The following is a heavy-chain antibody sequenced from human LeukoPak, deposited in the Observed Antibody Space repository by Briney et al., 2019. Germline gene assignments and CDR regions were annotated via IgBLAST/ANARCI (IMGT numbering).Heavy chain of an antibody. J-gene: IGHJ1*01. CDR3: AREGSGPRVFQH. D-gene: IGHD6-19*01. CDR1: GFGFSNQA. Sequence: GGSLRLSCVVSGFGFSNQAMSWVRQAPGKGLEWVSGISGGGGATYSADSVKGRFTISRDNSKNTLYLQMNSLRAEDTAVYYCAREGSGPRVFQHWGQGTLVTVSS. V-gene: IGHV3-23*01. CDR2: ISGGGGAT.